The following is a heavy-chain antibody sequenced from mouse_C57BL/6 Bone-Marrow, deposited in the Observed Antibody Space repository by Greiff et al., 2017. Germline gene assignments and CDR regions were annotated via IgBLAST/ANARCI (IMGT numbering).Heavy chain of an antibody. D-gene: IGHD2-4*01. CDR2: ITSDGGSP. V-gene: IGHV5-2*01. Sequence: EVKVVESGGGLVQPGESLKLSCESNEYEFPSHDMSWVRKTPEQRLELVAAITSDGGSPYYPDTMERRFIISRDNTKKTLSLQMSSLRSEDTALYYCARHGLRGEYYFDYWGQGTTLTVSS. CDR3: ARHGLRGEYYFDY. J-gene: IGHJ2*01. CDR1: EYEFPSHD.